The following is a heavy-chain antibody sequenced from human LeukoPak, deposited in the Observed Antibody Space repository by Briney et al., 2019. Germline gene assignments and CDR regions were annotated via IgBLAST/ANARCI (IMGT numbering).Heavy chain of an antibody. V-gene: IGHV3-23*01. CDR3: AKGGWVSYYYDSSGYRSPFDI. CDR1: GFTFSSYA. Sequence: PGGSLRLSCAASGFTFSSYAMSWVRQAPGKGLEWVSAISGSGGSTYYADSVKGRFTISRDNAKNSLYLQMNSLRAEDTALYYCAKGGWVSYYYDSSGYRSPFDIWGQGTMVTVSS. J-gene: IGHJ3*02. D-gene: IGHD3-22*01. CDR2: ISGSGGST.